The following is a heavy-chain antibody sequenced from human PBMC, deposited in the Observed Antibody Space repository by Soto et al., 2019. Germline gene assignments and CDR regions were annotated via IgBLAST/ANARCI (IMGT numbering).Heavy chain of an antibody. CDR3: ARDYNDFWSGYYYGMDV. Sequence: QVQLVQSGAEVKKPGASVKVSCKASGYTFTSYGISWVRQAPGQGLEWMGWISAYNGNTNYAQKLQGRVTMTTDTSTSTAYMELRSLRSDDTAVYYCARDYNDFWSGYYYGMDVWGQGTTVTVSS. J-gene: IGHJ6*02. CDR2: ISAYNGNT. D-gene: IGHD3-3*01. CDR1: GYTFTSYG. V-gene: IGHV1-18*01.